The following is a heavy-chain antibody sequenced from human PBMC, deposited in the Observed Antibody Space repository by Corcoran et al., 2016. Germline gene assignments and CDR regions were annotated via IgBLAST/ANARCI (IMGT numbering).Heavy chain of an antibody. CDR1: GGSISSSSYY. J-gene: IGHJ4*02. D-gene: IGHD6-13*01. CDR2: IYYSGST. Sequence: QLQLQESGPGLVKPSETLSLTCTVSGGSISSSSYYWGWIRQPPGKGLEWIGSIYYSGSTYYNPSLKSRVTISVDTSKNQFSLKLSSVTAADTAVYYCARSLRQQLVRFDYWGQGTLVTVSS. V-gene: IGHV4-39*07. CDR3: ARSLRQQLVRFDY.